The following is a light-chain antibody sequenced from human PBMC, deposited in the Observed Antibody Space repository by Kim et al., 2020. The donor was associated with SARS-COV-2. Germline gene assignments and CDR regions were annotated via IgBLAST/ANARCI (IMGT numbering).Light chain of an antibody. CDR3: QQCSDWPVT. Sequence: LSPEERARPPCRDGQSVNSYLAWYQQKPGQTPRLLNYDASNRATGIPARFSGSGSGTDFTLTISSLEPEDFAVYYCQQCSDWPVTFGGGTKVDIK. V-gene: IGKV3-11*01. CDR1: QSVNSY. J-gene: IGKJ4*01. CDR2: DAS.